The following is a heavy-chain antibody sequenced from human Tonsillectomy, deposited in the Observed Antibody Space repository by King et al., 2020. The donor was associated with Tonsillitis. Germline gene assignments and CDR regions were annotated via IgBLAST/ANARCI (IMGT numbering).Heavy chain of an antibody. CDR2: ISSSRTYT. CDR1: GFTFSDYY. CDR3: ARDWIAAANWFDP. J-gene: IGHJ5*02. V-gene: IGHV3-11*05. Sequence: VQLVESGGGLVKPGGSLRLSCAGSGFTFSDYYMSWIRQAPGKGLEWVSYISSSRTYTTYADSVKGRFTISRDNAKNSLYLQMNSLRAEDTAVYYCARDWIAAANWFDPWGQGTLVTVSS. D-gene: IGHD6-6*01.